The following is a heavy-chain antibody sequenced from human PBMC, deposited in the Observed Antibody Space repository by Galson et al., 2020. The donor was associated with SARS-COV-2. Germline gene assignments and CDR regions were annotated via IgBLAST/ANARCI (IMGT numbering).Heavy chain of an antibody. Sequence: ESLKISCKASGYTFTSYDINWVRQATGQGLEWMGWMHPTSGNTGHAQKFQGRVTLTRDTSISTAYLEVSSLTSEDTAVYYCARRSDYYDSSSYYYWGQGTLVAVSP. CDR2: MHPTSGNT. J-gene: IGHJ4*02. V-gene: IGHV1-8*01. CDR3: ARRSDYYDSSSYYY. CDR1: GYTFTSYD. D-gene: IGHD3-22*01.